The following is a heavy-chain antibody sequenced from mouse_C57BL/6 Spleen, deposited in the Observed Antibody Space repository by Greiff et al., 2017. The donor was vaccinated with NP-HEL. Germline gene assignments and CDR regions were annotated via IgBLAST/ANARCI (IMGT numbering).Heavy chain of an antibody. D-gene: IGHD2-2*01. CDR2: IRNNANNHAT. V-gene: IGHV6-6*01. Sequence: EVKLEESGGGLVQPGGSMKLSCAASGFTFSDAWMDWVRQSPEKGLEWVAEIRNNANNHATYYAESVTGRFTISRDDSKSSVYLQMNILRAEDTGMYYCTGGYDEGFAYWGQGTLVTVSA. J-gene: IGHJ3*01. CDR1: GFTFSDAW. CDR3: TGGYDEGFAY.